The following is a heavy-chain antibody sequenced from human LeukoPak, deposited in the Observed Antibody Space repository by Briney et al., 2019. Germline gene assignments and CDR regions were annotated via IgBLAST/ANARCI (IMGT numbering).Heavy chain of an antibody. J-gene: IGHJ4*02. D-gene: IGHD5-18*01. Sequence: MNWNGDNIKYADSVKDRFTISRDNAKNSLYLQMNSLRAEDTAVYYCARDDGYSYAFDYWGQGTLVTVSS. V-gene: IGHV3-20*03. CDR3: ARDDGYSYAFDY. CDR2: MNWNGDNI.